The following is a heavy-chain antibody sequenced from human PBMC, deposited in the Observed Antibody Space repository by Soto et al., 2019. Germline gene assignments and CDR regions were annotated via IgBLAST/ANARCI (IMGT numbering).Heavy chain of an antibody. Sequence: SETLSLTCSVSGDSINDKNWWTWLRQPPGKRLEWIGDIYHTGRSSYNPSLTSRVAMSVDKSKNQFSLKLISVTAADTALYYCARTSTSGTRFDYWGQGTLVTVSS. CDR1: GDSINDKNW. J-gene: IGHJ4*02. D-gene: IGHD1-1*01. CDR3: ARTSTSGTRFDY. V-gene: IGHV4-4*02. CDR2: IYHTGRS.